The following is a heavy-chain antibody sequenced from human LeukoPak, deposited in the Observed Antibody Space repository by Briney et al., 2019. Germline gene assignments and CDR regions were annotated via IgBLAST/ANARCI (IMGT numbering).Heavy chain of an antibody. D-gene: IGHD3-22*01. Sequence: PSETLSLTCTVSGYSISSGYYWGWIRQPPGKGLEWIGSIYHSGSTYYNPSLKSRVTISVDTSKYQFSLKLSSVTAADTAVYYCARDVYYYDSSGSPRSLDYWGQGTLVTVSS. CDR3: ARDVYYYDSSGSPRSLDY. CDR1: GYSISSGYY. V-gene: IGHV4-38-2*02. CDR2: IYHSGST. J-gene: IGHJ4*02.